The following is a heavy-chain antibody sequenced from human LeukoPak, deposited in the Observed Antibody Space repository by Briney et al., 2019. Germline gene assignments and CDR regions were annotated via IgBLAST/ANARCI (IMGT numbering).Heavy chain of an antibody. V-gene: IGHV3-48*03. Sequence: QSGGSLRLSCAASGFTFSNYEMNWVRQAPGKGLEWVSYISSSGSTIYYADSVKGRFTISRDNAKNSLYLQMNSLRAEDTAVYYCARDSHSSGWYGLDVWGQGTTVTVSS. CDR2: ISSSGSTI. CDR1: GFTFSNYE. D-gene: IGHD6-19*01. CDR3: ARDSHSSGWYGLDV. J-gene: IGHJ6*02.